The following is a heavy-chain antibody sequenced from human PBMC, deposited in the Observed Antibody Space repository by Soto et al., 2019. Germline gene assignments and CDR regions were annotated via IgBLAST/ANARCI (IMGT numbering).Heavy chain of an antibody. CDR1: GFTFSNAW. J-gene: IGHJ4*02. D-gene: IGHD1-7*01. V-gene: IGHV3-15*07. CDR3: TTYHAIANWNFAKY. CDR2: IKAKTNGGTI. Sequence: EVQLVESGGGLVKPGGSLRLSCAASGFTFSNAWLNWVRQAPGQGLEWVGRIKAKTNGGTIDYAAPVKGRFTISRDDSKDTLFLEMNSLKTEDTAIYYCTTYHAIANWNFAKYWGQGTLVTVSS.